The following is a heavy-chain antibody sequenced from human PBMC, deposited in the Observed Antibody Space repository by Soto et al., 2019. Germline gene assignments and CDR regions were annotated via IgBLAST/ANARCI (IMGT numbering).Heavy chain of an antibody. Sequence: PWGSLRLSCAASGFTFISYGIRCVRHSALKGLEWVAVISSDGTSRFYADSVKGRFTISRDNSKNTLYLQMNSLRAEDTAMYYCAKVRVKDYYYYAMDVWGQGTTVTVSS. D-gene: IGHD4-4*01. CDR1: GFTFISYG. J-gene: IGHJ6*02. CDR2: ISSDGTSR. V-gene: IGHV3-30*18. CDR3: AKVRVKDYYYYAMDV.